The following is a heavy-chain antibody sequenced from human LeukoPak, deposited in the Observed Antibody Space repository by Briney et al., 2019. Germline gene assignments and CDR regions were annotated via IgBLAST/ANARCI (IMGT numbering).Heavy chain of an antibody. D-gene: IGHD1-20*01. CDR3: ARVNWHDASGHYYYYMDV. Sequence: PGGSLRLSCAASGFTFSSYDMHWVRQATGKGLEWVSAIGTAGDTYYPGSVKGRFTISRENAKNSLYLQMNSLRAGDTAVYYCARVNWHDASGHYYYYMDVWGKGTTVTVSS. CDR2: IGTAGDT. CDR1: GFTFSSYD. J-gene: IGHJ6*03. V-gene: IGHV3-13*01.